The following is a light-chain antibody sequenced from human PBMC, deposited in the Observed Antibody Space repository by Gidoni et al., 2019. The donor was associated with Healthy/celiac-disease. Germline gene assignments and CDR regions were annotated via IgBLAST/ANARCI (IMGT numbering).Light chain of an antibody. V-gene: IGLV6-57*01. J-gene: IGLJ3*02. CDR1: SGSIASNY. Sequence: NFMLTQPHSVSESPGKTVTISCTRSSGSIASNYVQWYQQRPGSSPTTVIYEDNQRPSGVPDRFSGSIDSSSNSASLTIPGLKTEDEADYYCQSYDSSSGVFGGGTKLTVL. CDR3: QSYDSSSGV. CDR2: EDN.